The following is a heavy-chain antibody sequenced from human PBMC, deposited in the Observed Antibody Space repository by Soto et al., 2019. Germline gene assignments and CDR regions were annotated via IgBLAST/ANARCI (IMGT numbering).Heavy chain of an antibody. D-gene: IGHD1-1*01. V-gene: IGHV1-69*06. CDR1: GGTFSSYA. Sequence: SVKVSCKASGGTFSSYAISWARQAPGQGLEWMGGIIPIFGTANYAQKFQGRVTITADKSTSTAYMELSSLRSEDTAVYYCARDHQPQLYYYYGMDVWGQGTTVTVSS. CDR3: ARDHQPQLYYYYGMDV. J-gene: IGHJ6*02. CDR2: IIPIFGTA.